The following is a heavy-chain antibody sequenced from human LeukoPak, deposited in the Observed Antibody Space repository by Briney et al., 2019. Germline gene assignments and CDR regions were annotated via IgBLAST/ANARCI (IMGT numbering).Heavy chain of an antibody. Sequence: GGSLRLSCAASGFTVSSNYMSWVRQAPGNGLEWVSVIYSGGSTYYADSVKGRFAISRDNSKNTLYLQMNSLRAEDTAVYYCATAYCGGDCYSKNAFDIWGQGTMVTVSS. V-gene: IGHV3-66*01. D-gene: IGHD2-21*02. CDR2: IYSGGST. CDR1: GFTVSSNY. J-gene: IGHJ3*02. CDR3: ATAYCGGDCYSKNAFDI.